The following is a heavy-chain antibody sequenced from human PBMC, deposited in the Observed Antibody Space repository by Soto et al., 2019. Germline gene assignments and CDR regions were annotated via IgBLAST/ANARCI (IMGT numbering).Heavy chain of an antibody. D-gene: IGHD6-13*01. CDR1: GFTFTNYA. V-gene: IGHV3-23*01. CDR2: ISGGGSIK. Sequence: EVQLLESGGDLVQPGGSLRLSCAASGFTFTNYAMTWVRQPPGKGLEWVSTISGGGSIKYYADSLKGRITISRDNSKNPLYLQINSLRAEDTAVYYCAKTFRGGYSGSWYYFDYWGQGTMVTVSS. CDR3: AKTFRGGYSGSWYYFDY. J-gene: IGHJ4*02.